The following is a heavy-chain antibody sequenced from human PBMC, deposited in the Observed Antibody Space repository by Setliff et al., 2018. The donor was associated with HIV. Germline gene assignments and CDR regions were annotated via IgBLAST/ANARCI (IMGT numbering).Heavy chain of an antibody. V-gene: IGHV4-59*06. CDR2: IYYSGST. CDR1: GGSISSHY. D-gene: IGHD2-15*01. CDR3: ASPSDQTAGGFDI. Sequence: PSETLSLTCTVSGGSISSHYWSWIRQPPGKGLEWIGYIYYSGSTYYNPSLKSRVTISVDTSKNQFSLKLSSVTAADTAVYYCASPSDQTAGGFDIWGQGTMVTVSS. J-gene: IGHJ3*02.